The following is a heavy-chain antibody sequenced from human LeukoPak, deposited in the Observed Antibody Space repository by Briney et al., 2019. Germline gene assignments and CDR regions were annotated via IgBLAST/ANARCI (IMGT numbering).Heavy chain of an antibody. CDR3: ARVEGSPASQVGNYYYYGMDV. D-gene: IGHD1-26*01. Sequence: GGSLRLSCVASGFTSGFTFSTFAMSWVRQAPGKGLEWVANIKQDGSEKYYVDSVKGRFTISRDNAKNSLYLQMNSLRAEDTAVYYCARVEGSPASQVGNYYYYGMDVWGQGTTVTVSS. CDR2: IKQDGSEK. CDR1: GFTFSTFA. J-gene: IGHJ6*02. V-gene: IGHV3-7*01.